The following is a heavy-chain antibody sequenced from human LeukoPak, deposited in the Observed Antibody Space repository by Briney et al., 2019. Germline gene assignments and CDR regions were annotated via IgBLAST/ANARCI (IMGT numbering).Heavy chain of an antibody. CDR3: AEAGSSGWYWGY. Sequence: SETLSLTCTVSRGSISKYFWNWIRQPPGKGLEWIGSIYHSGSIYYNPSLKSRVTISVDTSKNQLSLKLSSVTAADTAVYYCAEAGSSGWYWGYWGQGTLVTVSS. J-gene: IGHJ4*02. D-gene: IGHD6-19*01. V-gene: IGHV4-59*04. CDR1: RGSISKYF. CDR2: IYHSGSI.